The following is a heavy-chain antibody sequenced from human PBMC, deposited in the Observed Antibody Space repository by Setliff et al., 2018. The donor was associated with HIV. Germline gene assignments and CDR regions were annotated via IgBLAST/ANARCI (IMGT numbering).Heavy chain of an antibody. CDR3: ARHVTGAAYWNFFDY. CDR1: GYSISSGNY. J-gene: IGHJ4*02. D-gene: IGHD1-26*01. V-gene: IGHV4-38-2*01. CDR2: SYHTGST. Sequence: SETLSLTCAVFGYSISSGNYWGWIRQPPGKGLEWIGSSYHTGSTYYKPSLKSRVTMAVDTSKNQFSLKVSSVTAADTAAYYCARHVTGAAYWNFFDYWGQGTLVTVSS.